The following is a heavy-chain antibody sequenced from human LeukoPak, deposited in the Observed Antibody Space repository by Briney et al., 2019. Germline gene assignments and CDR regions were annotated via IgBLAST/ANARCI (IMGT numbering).Heavy chain of an antibody. J-gene: IGHJ5*02. CDR2: IIPILGIA. D-gene: IGHD6-13*01. Sequence: SVKLSCKASGGTFSSYAISWVRHAPGQGLEWMGMIIPILGIANYAQKFQGRVTITADKSTRTAYMELSSLRSEDTAVYYCARDKVAAAFNWFDPWGQGTLVTVSS. V-gene: IGHV1-69*04. CDR1: GGTFSSYA. CDR3: ARDKVAAAFNWFDP.